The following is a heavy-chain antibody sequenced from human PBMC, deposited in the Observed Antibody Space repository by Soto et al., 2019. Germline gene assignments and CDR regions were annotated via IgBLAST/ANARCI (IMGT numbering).Heavy chain of an antibody. CDR1: GFTFSSYS. V-gene: IGHV3-21*01. CDR2: ISSSSSYI. D-gene: IGHD6-13*01. CDR3: AREPRGSSSWGDAFDI. Sequence: EVQLVESGGGLVKPGGSLRLSCAASGFTFSSYSMNWVRQAPGKGLEWVSSISSSSSYINYADSVKGRFTISRDNAKNSLYLQMNSLRAEDTAVYYCAREPRGSSSWGDAFDIWGQGTMVTVSS. J-gene: IGHJ3*02.